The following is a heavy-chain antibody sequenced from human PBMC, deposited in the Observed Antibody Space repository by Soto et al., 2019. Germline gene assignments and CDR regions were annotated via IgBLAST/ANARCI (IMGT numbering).Heavy chain of an antibody. CDR2: ISYDGSNK. Sequence: GGSLRLSCAASGFTFSSYAMHWVRQAPGKGLEWVAVISYDGSNKYYADSVKGRFTISRDNSKNTLYLQMNSLRAEDTAVYYCARELSRAVASWGQGTLVTVSS. CDR3: ARELSRAVAS. J-gene: IGHJ5*02. D-gene: IGHD6-19*01. V-gene: IGHV3-30-3*01. CDR1: GFTFSSYA.